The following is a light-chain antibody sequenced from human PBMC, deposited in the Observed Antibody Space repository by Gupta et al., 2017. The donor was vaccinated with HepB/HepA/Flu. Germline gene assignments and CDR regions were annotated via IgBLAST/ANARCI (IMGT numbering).Light chain of an antibody. V-gene: IGKV3-20*01. Sequence: ELVLTQSPGTLSLSPGERATLSCRASQSVSSTYLAWYQQKPGQAPRLLIYGASSRATGIPDRFSGSGSGTDFTLTISRLEPEDFAVYYCQQHGDSPRTFGPGTKVDIK. CDR1: QSVSSTY. J-gene: IGKJ3*01. CDR3: QQHGDSPRT. CDR2: GAS.